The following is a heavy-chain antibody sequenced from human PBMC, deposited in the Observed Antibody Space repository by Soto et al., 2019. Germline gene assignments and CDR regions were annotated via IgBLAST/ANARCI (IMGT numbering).Heavy chain of an antibody. J-gene: IGHJ6*02. V-gene: IGHV1-69*13. CDR1: GGTFSSYA. CDR3: ARSGNWWQQLDQSYYYYGMDV. CDR2: IIPIFGTA. Sequence: ASVKVSCKASGGTFSSYAISWVRQAPGQGLEWMGGIIPIFGTANYAQKFQGRVTITADESTSTAYMELSSLRSEDTAVYYCARSGNWWQQLDQSYYYYGMDVWGQGTTVTVSS. D-gene: IGHD6-13*01.